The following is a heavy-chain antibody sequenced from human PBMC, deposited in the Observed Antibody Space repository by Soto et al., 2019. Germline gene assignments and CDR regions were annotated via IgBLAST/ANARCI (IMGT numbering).Heavy chain of an antibody. CDR1: GFTFSRYS. CDR3: ANPXPKTGTTFGF. J-gene: IGHJ4*02. D-gene: IGHD1-1*01. Sequence: GALRLSCAASGFTFSRYSMNWVRQAPGEGLEWVSAIGGSGDDTFYADSMKGRFTISRDNSKDTLYLQINSLRAEDTAVYYCANPXPKTGTTFGFWGQGTLVTVSS. V-gene: IGHV3-23*01. CDR2: IGGSGDDT.